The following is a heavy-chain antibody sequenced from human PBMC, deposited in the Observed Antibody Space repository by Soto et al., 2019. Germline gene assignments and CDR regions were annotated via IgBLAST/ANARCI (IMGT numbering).Heavy chain of an antibody. CDR1: GGSIKNFA. V-gene: IGHV1-69*01. CDR3: AHDTSGYYFYSFDN. J-gene: IGHJ4*02. Sequence: QVQLVQSGAEVKRPGSSLKVSCKASGGSIKNFAISWVRQAPGQGPEWMGGFIPIFGTTYYAKKFQGRVTIIADESTSTLNMELRALTSEDTAVYDCAHDTSGYYFYSFDNWGQGTLVTVS. CDR2: FIPIFGTT. D-gene: IGHD3-22*01.